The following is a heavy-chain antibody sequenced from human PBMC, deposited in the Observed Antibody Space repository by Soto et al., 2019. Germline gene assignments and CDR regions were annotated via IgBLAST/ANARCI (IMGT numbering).Heavy chain of an antibody. CDR1: GGSINSDDC. D-gene: IGHD2-21*02. CDR3: ARGPGGDKVDY. V-gene: IGHV4-30-4*01. J-gene: IGHJ4*02. CDR2: IYNGGST. Sequence: QVQLQESGPGLVKPSQTLSLTCTVSGGSINSDDCWSWIRQTPGKGLEWIGHIYNGGSTYRNPSRESRPSISVDTSNNQSSLNLKSVTAADTAVYYCARGPGGDKVDYWGQGTLVTVSS.